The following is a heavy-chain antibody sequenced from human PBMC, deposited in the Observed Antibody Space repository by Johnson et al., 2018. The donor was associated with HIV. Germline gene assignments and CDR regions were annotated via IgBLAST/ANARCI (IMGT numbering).Heavy chain of an antibody. Sequence: QVQLVESGGGVVQPGRSLRLSCAASGFTFTNYGMHWVRQAPGKGLQWVAVISYDGSNKYYPNSLQGRFTISRDNSKNTLYLQMNSLRAEDTAVYFCARVLGARGPGAFDLWGQGTMVSVSS. CDR3: ARVLGARGPGAFDL. CDR2: ISYDGSNK. J-gene: IGHJ3*01. V-gene: IGHV3-30*03. CDR1: GFTFTNYG.